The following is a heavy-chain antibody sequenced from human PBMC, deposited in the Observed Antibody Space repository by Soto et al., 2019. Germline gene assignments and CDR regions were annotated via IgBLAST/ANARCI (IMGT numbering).Heavy chain of an antibody. CDR3: ARDEWIQLWFQIDYGMDV. CDR2: INPNSGGT. J-gene: IGHJ6*02. V-gene: IGHV1-2*02. Sequence: QVQLVQSGAEVKKSGASVKVSCKASGYTFTGYYMHWVRQAPGQGLEWMGWINPNSGGTNYAQKFQGRVTMTRDTSISTAYMELSRLRSDDTAVYYCARDEWIQLWFQIDYGMDVWGQGTTVTVSS. CDR1: GYTFTGYY. D-gene: IGHD5-18*01.